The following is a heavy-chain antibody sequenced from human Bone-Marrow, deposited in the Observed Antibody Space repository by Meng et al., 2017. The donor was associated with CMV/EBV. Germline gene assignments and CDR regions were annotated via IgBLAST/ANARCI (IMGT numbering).Heavy chain of an antibody. Sequence: GESLKISCEGSGYSFANYWIGWVRQMPGKGLEWMGIIYPGDSDTRYSPSFQGQVTISADKSIGTAYLQWSSLKASDTAMYYCARHREDSSSLRVDYWGQGTLVTVSS. CDR2: IYPGDSDT. CDR1: GYSFANYW. J-gene: IGHJ4*02. V-gene: IGHV5-51*01. CDR3: ARHREDSSSLRVDY. D-gene: IGHD6-6*01.